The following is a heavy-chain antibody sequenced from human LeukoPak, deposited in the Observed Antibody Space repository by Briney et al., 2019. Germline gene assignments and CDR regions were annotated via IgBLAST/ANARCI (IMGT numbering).Heavy chain of an antibody. CDR1: GFTFRSYA. V-gene: IGHV3-30-3*01. Sequence: PGRSLRLSCAASGFTFRSYAMHWVRQAPGKGLEWVAVISYDGSNKYYADSVKGRFTISRDNSKNTLYLQMNNLRTEDTAVYYCARGGVGSGYDFIHDYWGQGTLITVSS. CDR3: ARGGVGSGYDFIHDY. D-gene: IGHD5-12*01. J-gene: IGHJ4*02. CDR2: ISYDGSNK.